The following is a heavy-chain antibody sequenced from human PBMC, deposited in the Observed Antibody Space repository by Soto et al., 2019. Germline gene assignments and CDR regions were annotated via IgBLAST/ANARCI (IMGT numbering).Heavy chain of an antibody. CDR3: ARKLWSGYYFRPKDYFDY. V-gene: IGHV4-34*01. CDR1: GGSFSGYC. D-gene: IGHD3-3*01. Sequence: SETLSLTCAVYGGSFSGYCWSWIRQPPGKGLEWIGEINHSGSTNYNPSLKSRVTISVDTSKNQFSLKLSSVTAADTAVYYCARKLWSGYYFRPKDYFDYWGQGTLVTVSS. J-gene: IGHJ4*02. CDR2: INHSGST.